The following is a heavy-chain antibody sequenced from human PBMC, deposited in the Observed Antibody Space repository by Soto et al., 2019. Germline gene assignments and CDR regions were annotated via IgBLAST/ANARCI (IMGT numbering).Heavy chain of an antibody. CDR1: GGTFSSYA. Sequence: SGKVSCKASGGTFSSYAISWVRQAPGQGLEWMGGIIPIFGTANYAQKFQGRVTITADKSTSTAYMELSSLRSEDTAVYYCARGDIVFSHYDYWGQGTLVPVSS. CDR3: ARGDIVFSHYDY. V-gene: IGHV1-69*06. J-gene: IGHJ4*02. D-gene: IGHD2-15*01. CDR2: IIPIFGTA.